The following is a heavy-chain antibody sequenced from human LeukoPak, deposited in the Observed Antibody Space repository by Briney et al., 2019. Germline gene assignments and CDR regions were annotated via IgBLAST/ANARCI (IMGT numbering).Heavy chain of an antibody. V-gene: IGHV4-61*02. CDR3: ARGPGRYYYDSSGYYYRY. D-gene: IGHD3-22*01. Sequence: SETLSLTCTVSGGSISSGSYYWSWIRQPAGKGLEWIGRIYTSGSTNYNPSLKSRVTISVDTSKNQFSLKLSSVTAADTAVYYCARGPGRYYYDSSGYYYRYWGQGTLVTVSS. J-gene: IGHJ4*02. CDR2: IYTSGST. CDR1: GGSISSGSYY.